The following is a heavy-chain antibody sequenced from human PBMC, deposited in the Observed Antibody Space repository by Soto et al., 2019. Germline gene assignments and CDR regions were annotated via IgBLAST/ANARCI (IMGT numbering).Heavy chain of an antibody. Sequence: GGSLRLSCAASEFTFSNYAMSWVRQAPGKGLEWVSSISDNGGTTYYADSVKGRFTSSRDNSKNTLYLQMNSLRAEDTAVYYCAKDPQLLIAYFDYWGQGTLVTVSS. D-gene: IGHD2-2*01. V-gene: IGHV3-23*01. CDR2: ISDNGGTT. CDR3: AKDPQLLIAYFDY. CDR1: EFTFSNYA. J-gene: IGHJ4*02.